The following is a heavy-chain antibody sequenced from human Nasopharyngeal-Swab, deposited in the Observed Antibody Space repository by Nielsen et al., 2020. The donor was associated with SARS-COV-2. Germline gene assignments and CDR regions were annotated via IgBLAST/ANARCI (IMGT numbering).Heavy chain of an antibody. Sequence: GESLKISCAASGFTFSDYYMNWVRQAPGKGLEWVSSISSSSTIYYADSVKGRFTISRDNAKNSLYLQMNSLRAEDTAVYYCARNPRIAVAGRGTDDYYYMDVWGKGTTVTVSS. CDR1: GFTFSDYY. CDR3: ARNPRIAVAGRGTDDYYYMDV. V-gene: IGHV3-69-1*01. D-gene: IGHD6-19*01. J-gene: IGHJ6*03. CDR2: ISSSSTI.